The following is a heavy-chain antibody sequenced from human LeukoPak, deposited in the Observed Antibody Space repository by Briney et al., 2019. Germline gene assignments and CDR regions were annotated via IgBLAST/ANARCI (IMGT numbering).Heavy chain of an antibody. J-gene: IGHJ4*02. V-gene: IGHV1-24*01. CDR2: FDPEDGET. CDR1: GYTLTELS. D-gene: IGHD3-22*01. Sequence: ASVTVSFKVSGYTLTELSMHWVRQAPGKGLEWMGGFDPEDGETIYAQKFQGRVTMTEDTSTDTAYMELSSLRSEDTAVYYCATGDYYDSSGYYYFHWGQGTLVTVSS. CDR3: ATGDYYDSSGYYYFH.